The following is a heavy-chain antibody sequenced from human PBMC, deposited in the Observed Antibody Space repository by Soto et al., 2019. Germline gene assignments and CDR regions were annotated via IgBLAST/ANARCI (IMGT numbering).Heavy chain of an antibody. D-gene: IGHD2-15*01. J-gene: IGHJ4*02. CDR3: AKVAAVVAAATPPHYFDY. V-gene: IGHV3-23*01. Sequence: GGSLRLSCVASGFTFSTYAMSWVRQAPGKGLEWVSGITDSVGTTYYADSVKGRFTISRDNSKNTLYLQMNSLRADDTAVYYCAKVAAVVAAATPPHYFDYWGQGTLVTVSS. CDR1: GFTFSTYA. CDR2: ITDSVGTT.